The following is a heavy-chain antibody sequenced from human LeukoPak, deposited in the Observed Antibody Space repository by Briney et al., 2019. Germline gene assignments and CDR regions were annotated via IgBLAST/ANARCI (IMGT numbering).Heavy chain of an antibody. V-gene: IGHV1-69*01. Sequence: ASVKVSCKASGGTFSSYAISWVRQAPGQGLEWMGGIIPIFGTANYAQKFQGRVTITADESTSTAYMELSSLRSEDTAVYYCARGPLGLVVPAAIDNWFDPWGQGTLVTVSS. CDR2: IIPIFGTA. J-gene: IGHJ5*02. CDR1: GGTFSSYA. D-gene: IGHD2-2*01. CDR3: ARGPLGLVVPAAIDNWFDP.